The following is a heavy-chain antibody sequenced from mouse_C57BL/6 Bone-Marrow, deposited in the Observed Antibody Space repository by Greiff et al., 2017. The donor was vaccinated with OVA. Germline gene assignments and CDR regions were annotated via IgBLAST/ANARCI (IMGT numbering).Heavy chain of an antibody. D-gene: IGHD1-1*01. J-gene: IGHJ4*01. Sequence: QVQLQQSGAELARPGASVKLSCKASGYTFTSYGISWVKQRTGQGLEWIGEIYPRSGNTYYNEKFKGKATLTADKSSSTAYMELRSLTSEDAAVYFCARDGSSYYAMDYWGQGTSVTVSS. CDR3: ARDGSSYYAMDY. CDR2: IYPRSGNT. CDR1: GYTFTSYG. V-gene: IGHV1-81*01.